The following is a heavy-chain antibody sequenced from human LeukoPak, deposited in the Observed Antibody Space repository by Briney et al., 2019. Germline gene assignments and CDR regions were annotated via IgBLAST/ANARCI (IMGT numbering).Heavy chain of an antibody. CDR2: IYYSGST. Sequence: PSETLSLTCTVSGGSISSYYWSWIRQPPGKGLERIGYIYYSGSTDYNPSLKSRVTISVDTSRNQFSLKLSSVTAADTAVYYCARSREWELRLYYYYMDVWGKGTTVTVSS. CDR3: ARSREWELRLYYYYMDV. CDR1: GGSISSYY. J-gene: IGHJ6*03. V-gene: IGHV4-59*01. D-gene: IGHD1-26*01.